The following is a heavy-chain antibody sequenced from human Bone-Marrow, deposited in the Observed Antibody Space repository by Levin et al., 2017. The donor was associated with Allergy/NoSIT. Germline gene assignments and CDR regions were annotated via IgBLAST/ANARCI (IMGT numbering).Heavy chain of an antibody. CDR3: ARVGWSVSDYFDY. V-gene: IGHV4-61*01. CDR1: GGSVSSGSYY. J-gene: IGHJ4*02. Sequence: SETLSLTCTVSGGSVSSGSYYWSWIRQPPGKGLEWIGYIYYSGSTNYNPSLKSRVTISVDTSKNQFSLKLSSVTAADTAVYYCARVGWSVSDYFDYWGQGTLVTVSS. D-gene: IGHD6-19*01. CDR2: IYYSGST.